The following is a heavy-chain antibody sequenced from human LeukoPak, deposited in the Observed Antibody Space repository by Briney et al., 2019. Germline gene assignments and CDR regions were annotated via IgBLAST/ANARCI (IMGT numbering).Heavy chain of an antibody. D-gene: IGHD2-8*01. J-gene: IGHJ4*02. CDR2: IYYSGSI. Sequence: SETLSLTCTVSGGSITSYYGSWIRQPPGKGLEWIAYIYYSGSINYNPSLKSRVTISVDTSRNQFSLRLISVTAADTAVYYCARSNGAGFDFWGQGTLVTVSS. CDR1: GGSITSYY. V-gene: IGHV4-59*01. CDR3: ARSNGAGFDF.